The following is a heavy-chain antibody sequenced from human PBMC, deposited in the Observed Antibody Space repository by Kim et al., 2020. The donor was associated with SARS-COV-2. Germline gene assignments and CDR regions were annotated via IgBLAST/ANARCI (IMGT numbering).Heavy chain of an antibody. J-gene: IGHJ3*02. D-gene: IGHD3-10*01. CDR3: ARDGFGELLSYFDAFDI. CDR2: IYYSGST. V-gene: IGHV4-39*02. Sequence: SETLSLTCTVSGGSISSSSYYWGWIRQPPGKGLEWIGSIYYSGSTYYNPSLKSRVTISVDTSKNQFSLKLSSVTAADTAVYYCARDGFGELLSYFDAFDIWGQGTMVTVSS. CDR1: GGSISSSSYY.